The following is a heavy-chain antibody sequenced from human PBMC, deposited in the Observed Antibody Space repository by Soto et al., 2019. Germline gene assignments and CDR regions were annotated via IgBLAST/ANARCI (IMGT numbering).Heavy chain of an antibody. D-gene: IGHD2-15*01. Sequence: QVQLVQSGAEVKKPGSSVKVSCKASGGTFSSYAISWVRQAPGQGIEWMGGIIPIFGTANYAQKFQGRVTITADESTSTAYMELSSLRSEDTAVYYCSRGPKGVADIVVVVAAHYYYYGMDVWGQGTTGTVSS. CDR2: IIPIFGTA. CDR1: GGTFSSYA. J-gene: IGHJ6*02. V-gene: IGHV1-69*01. CDR3: SRGPKGVADIVVVVAAHYYYYGMDV.